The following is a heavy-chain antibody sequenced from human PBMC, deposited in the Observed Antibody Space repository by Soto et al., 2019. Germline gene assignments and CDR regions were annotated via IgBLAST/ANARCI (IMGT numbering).Heavy chain of an antibody. CDR1: GGSISSGSYS. Sequence: SETLSLTCAVSGGSISSGSYSWSWIRQSPGKGLEWIGYVYHTGGTQYNPSLKSRVTISVDKSKNQFSLKLNSVTAADTAVYYCARLNQNFDWLSIDYWGQGTLVTLSS. V-gene: IGHV4-30-2*06. CDR3: ARLNQNFDWLSIDY. D-gene: IGHD3-9*01. J-gene: IGHJ4*02. CDR2: VYHTGGT.